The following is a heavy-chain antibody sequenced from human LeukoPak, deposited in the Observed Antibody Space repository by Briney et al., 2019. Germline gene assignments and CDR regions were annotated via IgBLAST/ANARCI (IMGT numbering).Heavy chain of an antibody. Sequence: SETLSLTCTVSGGSISSGDYYWSWIRRPPGKGLEWIGYIYYSGSTYYNPSLKSRVTISVDTSRNQFSLKLSSVTAADTAVYYCARDRSGYDLYYWGQGTLVTVSS. CDR2: IYYSGST. CDR1: GGSISSGDYY. J-gene: IGHJ4*02. V-gene: IGHV4-30-4*08. CDR3: ARDRSGYDLYY. D-gene: IGHD5-12*01.